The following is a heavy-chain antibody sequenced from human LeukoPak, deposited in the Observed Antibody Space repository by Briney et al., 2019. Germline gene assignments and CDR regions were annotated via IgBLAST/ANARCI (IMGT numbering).Heavy chain of an antibody. CDR1: GGSFSGYY. J-gene: IGHJ3*02. Sequence: SETLSLTCAVYGGSFSGYYWSWIRQPPGKGLEWIGEINHSGSTNYNPSLKSRVTISVDTSKNQFSLKLSSVTAADTAVYYCARQIRIRDAFDIWGQGTMVTVSS. CDR3: ARQIRIRDAFDI. CDR2: INHSGST. D-gene: IGHD4-17*01. V-gene: IGHV4-34*01.